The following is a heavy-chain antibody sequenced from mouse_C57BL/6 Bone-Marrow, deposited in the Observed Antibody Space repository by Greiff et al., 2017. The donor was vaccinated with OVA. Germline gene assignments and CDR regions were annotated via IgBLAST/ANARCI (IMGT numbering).Heavy chain of an antibody. V-gene: IGHV1-15*01. CDR3: TRPLITTVLDFDV. D-gene: IGHD1-1*01. J-gene: IGHJ1*03. CDR2: IDPETGGP. CDR1: GYTFTDYE. Sequence: QVQLKESGAELVRPGASVTLSCKASGYTFTDYEMPWVKQTPVHGLEWIGAIDPETGGPASNQKFKGTAIHTADQSSSTAYMELRSRTSEDSSVYYCTRPLITTVLDFDVWGTGTTGTVSS.